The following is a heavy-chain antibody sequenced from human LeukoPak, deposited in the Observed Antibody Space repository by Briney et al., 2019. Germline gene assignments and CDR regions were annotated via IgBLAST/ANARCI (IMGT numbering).Heavy chain of an antibody. D-gene: IGHD3-10*01. V-gene: IGHV3-23*01. Sequence: GGTLRLSCAASGFTFSSYGMSWVRQAPGKGLEWVSGISGSGGSTYYADSVKGRFTISRDNSKNTLYLQMNSLRAEDTAVYYCAKKSRGSGSYYGDYWGQGILVTVSS. CDR1: GFTFSSYG. CDR3: AKKSRGSGSYYGDY. J-gene: IGHJ4*02. CDR2: ISGSGGST.